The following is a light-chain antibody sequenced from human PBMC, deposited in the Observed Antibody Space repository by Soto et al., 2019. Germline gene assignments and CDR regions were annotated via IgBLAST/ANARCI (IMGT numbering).Light chain of an antibody. V-gene: IGKV1-39*01. J-gene: IGKJ5*01. CDR1: QSIANY. CDR3: QQNYSPPPIT. CDR2: AAS. Sequence: DIQMTQSPSSLSASVGDRVTITCRASQSIANYLNWYQQKPGKAPKLXXYAASTLQSGVPSKFSGSGFGTDFTLTISSLQTEDFATYYCQQNYSPPPITFGQGTRLEIK.